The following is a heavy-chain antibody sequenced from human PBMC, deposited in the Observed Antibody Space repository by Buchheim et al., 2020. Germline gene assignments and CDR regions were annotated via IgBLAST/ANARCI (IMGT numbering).Heavy chain of an antibody. CDR1: GGSFSAYY. V-gene: IGHV4-34*01. CDR2: INHSGNT. CDR3: ARGANYCSSTSCYYYYGMDV. Sequence: QVQLQQWGAGLLKPSETLSLTCAVYGGSFSAYYWCWIRQPPGKGLEWIGEINHSGNTNYNPSIKSRVTISVDTSKNQFSLKLSSVTAADTAVYYCARGANYCSSTSCYYYYGMDVWGQGTT. J-gene: IGHJ6*02. D-gene: IGHD2-2*01.